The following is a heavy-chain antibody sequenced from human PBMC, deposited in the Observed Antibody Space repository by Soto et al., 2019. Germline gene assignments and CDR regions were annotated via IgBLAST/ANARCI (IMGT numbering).Heavy chain of an antibody. D-gene: IGHD5-12*01. CDR3: ERTLYGYNVAY. Sequence: QVQLVQSGAEVKKPGASVKVSCKASGYTFTSYDINWVRQATGQGLEWMGWMNPHSGNTGYAQKFQGRVTMTRNTSRSTDYLELSSLRSEDTAVYYCERTLYGYNVAYWGQGTLVTVSS. CDR1: GYTFTSYD. V-gene: IGHV1-8*01. J-gene: IGHJ4*02. CDR2: MNPHSGNT.